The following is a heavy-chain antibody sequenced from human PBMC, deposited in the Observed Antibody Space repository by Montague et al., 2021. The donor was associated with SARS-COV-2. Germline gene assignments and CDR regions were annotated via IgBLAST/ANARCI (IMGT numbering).Heavy chain of an antibody. CDR1: GFTFGTYA. J-gene: IGHJ4*02. CDR3: AKSVDSGGYNYERGADY. CDR2: IGGSGVGS. D-gene: IGHD3-22*01. Sequence: SLILSCAASGFTFGTYAMSWVRQAPGQGLVWVSAIGGSGVGSYYSDSVKGRFTISRDNSKNTLYLRMDSLRVDDTAIYYCAKSVDSGGYNYERGADYWGQGPWFPVPP. V-gene: IGHV3-23*01.